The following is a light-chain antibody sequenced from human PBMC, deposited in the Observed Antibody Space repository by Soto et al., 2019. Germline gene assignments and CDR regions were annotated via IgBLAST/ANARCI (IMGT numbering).Light chain of an antibody. Sequence: AIQMTQSPSSLSASVGDRVTITCRASQGIGTELGWYQLKPGKAPKLLAYGDSTLQSGVMPRLSGSGSGTDFTLPISSLQADDFETYYCLQEFSYSRTFGQGTKVEIK. CDR3: LQEFSYSRT. V-gene: IGKV1-6*02. CDR1: QGIGTE. J-gene: IGKJ1*01. CDR2: GDS.